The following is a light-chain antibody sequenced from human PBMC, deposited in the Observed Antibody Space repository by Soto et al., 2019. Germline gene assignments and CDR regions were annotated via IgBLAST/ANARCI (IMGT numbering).Light chain of an antibody. V-gene: IGKV3-11*01. J-gene: IGKJ4*01. CDR2: DAS. CDR3: QQRANWPST. CDR1: QSVSRY. Sequence: EIVLTQSPVTLSLSPGERATLSCRASQSVSRYLGWYQQKPGQAPRLLIYDASSRATGIPARFSGSGSGTDFNLPISSLEPEDFAVYYCQQRANWPSTFGGGTKVEIK.